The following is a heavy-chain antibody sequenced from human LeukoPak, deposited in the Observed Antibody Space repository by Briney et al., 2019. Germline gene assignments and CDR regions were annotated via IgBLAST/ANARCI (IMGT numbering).Heavy chain of an antibody. Sequence: SETLSLTCTVSGGSISSSSYYWGWIRQPPGKGLEWIGSIYYRGSTYYNPSLKSRVTISVDTSKNQFSLKLSSVTAADTAVYYCARVGVYDSSRRQFDYRGQGTLVTVSS. CDR2: IYYRGST. CDR1: GGSISSSSYY. J-gene: IGHJ4*02. V-gene: IGHV4-39*07. CDR3: ARVGVYDSSRRQFDY. D-gene: IGHD3-22*01.